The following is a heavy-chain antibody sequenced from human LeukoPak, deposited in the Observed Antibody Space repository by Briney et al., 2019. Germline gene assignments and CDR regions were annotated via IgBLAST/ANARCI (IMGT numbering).Heavy chain of an antibody. J-gene: IGHJ5*02. V-gene: IGHV3-30*02. D-gene: IGHD2-2*01. CDR3: AKDLRDIVVVPAAIDP. CDR1: GFTSSTYG. Sequence: PGGSLRLSCAASGFTSSTYGIHWVRQAPGKGLEWVAFIRYDGSDKYYADSVKGRFTISRENSKNTLYLQMNSLRAEDTAVYYCAKDLRDIVVVPAAIDPWGQGTLVTVSS. CDR2: IRYDGSDK.